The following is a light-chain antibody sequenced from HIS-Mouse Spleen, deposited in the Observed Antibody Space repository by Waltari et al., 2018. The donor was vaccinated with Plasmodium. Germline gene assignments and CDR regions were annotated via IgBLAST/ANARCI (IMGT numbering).Light chain of an antibody. CDR1: SRDVGRYNL. CDR2: EGS. Sequence: QSALTQPASVSGSPGPSIPISCTGTSRDVGRYNLVSWYQQHPGKAPKLMIYEGSKRPSGVSNRFSGSKSGNTASLTISGLQAEDEADYYCCSYAGSSLLYVFGTGTKVTVL. J-gene: IGLJ1*01. CDR3: CSYAGSSLLYV. V-gene: IGLV2-23*01.